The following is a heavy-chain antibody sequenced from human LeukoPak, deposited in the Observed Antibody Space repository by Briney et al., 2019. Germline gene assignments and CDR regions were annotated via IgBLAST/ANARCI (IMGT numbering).Heavy chain of an antibody. J-gene: IGHJ5*02. D-gene: IGHD6-13*01. Sequence: PSETLSLTCTVSGGSISSYYWSWIRQPPGKGLEWIGYIYYSGSTNYNPSLNSRVTISVDTSKNQFSLKLSSVTGADTAVYYCARDGRGSSSWYFDPWGQGTLVTVSS. CDR1: GGSISSYY. V-gene: IGHV4-59*01. CDR2: IYYSGST. CDR3: ARDGRGSSSWYFDP.